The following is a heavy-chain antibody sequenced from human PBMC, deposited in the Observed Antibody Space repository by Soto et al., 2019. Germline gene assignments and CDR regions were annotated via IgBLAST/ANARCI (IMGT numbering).Heavy chain of an antibody. V-gene: IGHV1-69*05. J-gene: IGHJ3*02. Sequence: QVQLVQSGAEVKKPGSSVKVSCKASGGTFSTSSINWVRQTPGQGLEWMGWIIPIFGTSDYAQKVPGRITITPDDSTRTFYIEPRSLRSEDTAFYHCAGARVCGGNSDAFDILGQGTMVTVSS. CDR2: IIPIFGTS. CDR3: AGARVCGGNSDAFDI. CDR1: GGTFSTSS. D-gene: IGHD2-21*02.